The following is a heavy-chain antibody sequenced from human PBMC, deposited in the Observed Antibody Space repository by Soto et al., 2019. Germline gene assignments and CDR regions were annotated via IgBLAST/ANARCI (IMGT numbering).Heavy chain of an antibody. Sequence: GGSLRLSCAASGFTFSSYAMSWVRQAPGKGLEWVSAIGGSGGSTYYADSVKGRFTISRDNSKNTLYLQMNSLRAEDTAVYSCPTHGASYPYASSAYLDYWCQGTLVTVSS. D-gene: IGHD3-22*01. CDR2: IGGSGGST. V-gene: IGHV3-23*01. J-gene: IGHJ4*02. CDR3: PTHGASYPYASSAYLDY. CDR1: GFTFSSYA.